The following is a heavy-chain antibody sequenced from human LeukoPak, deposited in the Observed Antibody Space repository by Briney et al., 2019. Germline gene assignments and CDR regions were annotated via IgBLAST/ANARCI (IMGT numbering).Heavy chain of an antibody. J-gene: IGHJ4*02. Sequence: PSETLSLTCTVSGGSISSGGYYWSWIRQHPGKGLEWIGYIYYSGSTYYNPSLKSRVTISVDTSKNQFSLKLSSVTAADTAVYYCASHYYDSSGYYLNPDYWGQGTLVTVSS. CDR1: GGSISSGGYY. D-gene: IGHD3-22*01. CDR2: IYYSGST. CDR3: ASHYYDSSGYYLNPDY. V-gene: IGHV4-31*03.